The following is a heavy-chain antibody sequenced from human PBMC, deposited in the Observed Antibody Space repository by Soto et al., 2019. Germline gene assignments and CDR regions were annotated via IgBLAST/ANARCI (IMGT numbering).Heavy chain of an antibody. D-gene: IGHD3-10*01. Sequence: QVQLVESGGGVVKPGRSLRLSCAAYGFTFSSYGMHWVRQAPGKGLEWVAVRWYDGSNKYYAESVKGRFTISRDNSKNTLYLQMSSLRAEDTAVYYCARGARGSGSYSYYYYGMDVWGQGTTVTVSS. CDR3: ARGARGSGSYSYYYYGMDV. CDR2: RWYDGSNK. CDR1: GFTFSSYG. J-gene: IGHJ6*02. V-gene: IGHV3-33*01.